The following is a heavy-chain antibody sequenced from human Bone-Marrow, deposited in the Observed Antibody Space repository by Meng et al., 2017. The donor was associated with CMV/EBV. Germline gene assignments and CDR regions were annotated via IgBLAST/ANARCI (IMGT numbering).Heavy chain of an antibody. CDR2: MNPNSGNT. J-gene: IGHJ4*01. V-gene: IGHV1-8*01. D-gene: IGHD5-12*01. CDR3: ARGRGGTVPTIYYFDF. CDR1: GYTFTTYD. Sequence: ASVKVSCKPSGYTFTTYDINWVRQAPGQGLEWMGWMNPNSGNTGYAQKFQGRVTMTRKTSMSTAYMELSSLRSEDTAVYYCARGRGGTVPTIYYFDFWGQGKLVNVSS.